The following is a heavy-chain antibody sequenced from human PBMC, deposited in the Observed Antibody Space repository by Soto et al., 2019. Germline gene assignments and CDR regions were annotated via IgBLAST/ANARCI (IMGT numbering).Heavy chain of an antibody. Sequence: PSETLSLTCTVSGGSITSSSYYWGWIRQPPGKGLEWIGGIYYSGRSYYNPSLKSRVTMSVDTSKNQFSLTLNSVTAADAAVYYCARQRTTVVTQAYFDHWGQGTLGTVPQ. V-gene: IGHV4-39*01. CDR3: ARQRTTVVTQAYFDH. J-gene: IGHJ4*02. D-gene: IGHD4-17*01. CDR2: IYYSGRS. CDR1: GGSITSSSYY.